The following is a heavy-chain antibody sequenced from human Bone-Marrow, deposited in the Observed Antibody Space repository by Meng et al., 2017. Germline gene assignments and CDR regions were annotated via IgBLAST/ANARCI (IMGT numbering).Heavy chain of an antibody. CDR2: ISSSSSYI. Sequence: VLMVESGWGVVMPGGARSLFCGASGFTFSSYSMNWVRQATGKGLEWVSSISSSSSYIYYADSVKGRFTISRDNAKNSLYLQMNSLRAEDTAVYYCSRGDYERINDYWGQGTLVTVSS. V-gene: IGHV3-21*01. CDR1: GFTFSSYS. CDR3: SRGDYERINDY. J-gene: IGHJ4*02. D-gene: IGHD4-17*01.